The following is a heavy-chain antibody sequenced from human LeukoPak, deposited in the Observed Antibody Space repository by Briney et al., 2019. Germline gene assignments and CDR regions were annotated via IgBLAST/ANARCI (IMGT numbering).Heavy chain of an antibody. J-gene: IGHJ5*02. CDR3: ARASYCSSTSCHRLFDP. V-gene: IGHV4-39*01. CDR2: IYYSGST. Sequence: SETLSLTCTVSGGSISSSSYYWGWIRQPPGKGLEWIGSIYYSGSTYYNPSLKSRVTISVDTSKNQFSLKLSSVTAADTAVYYCARASYCSSTSCHRLFDPWGQGTLVTVSS. CDR1: GGSISSSSYY. D-gene: IGHD2-2*01.